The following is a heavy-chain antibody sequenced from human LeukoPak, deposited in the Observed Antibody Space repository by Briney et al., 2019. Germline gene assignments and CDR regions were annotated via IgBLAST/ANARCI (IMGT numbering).Heavy chain of an antibody. V-gene: IGHV1-2*02. D-gene: IGHD5/OR15-5a*01. Sequence: ASVKVSCKASGYTFIGYYLHGVRQAPGQGLEWMGWINPTSGGTNYAQKFQDRVTMTRDTSINTAYMELSRLTSDDTAVYYCARLVGLSTTASYWGQGTLVIVSS. CDR2: INPTSGGT. J-gene: IGHJ4*02. CDR1: GYTFIGYY. CDR3: ARLVGLSTTASY.